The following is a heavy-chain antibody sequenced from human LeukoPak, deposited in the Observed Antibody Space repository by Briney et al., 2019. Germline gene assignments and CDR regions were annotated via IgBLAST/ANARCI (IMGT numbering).Heavy chain of an antibody. CDR1: GFTFSSHA. CDR2: ISGSGSST. V-gene: IGHV3-23*01. J-gene: IGHJ4*02. Sequence: AGGSLRLSCAASGFTFSSHAMSWVRQAPGKGLEWVSVISGSGSSTYYADSVKGRFTISRDNSKNTLYLQMNGLRAEDTAVYYCAKDADYGSGSYYKGGYFDYWGQGTLVTVSS. CDR3: AKDADYGSGSYYKGGYFDY. D-gene: IGHD3-10*01.